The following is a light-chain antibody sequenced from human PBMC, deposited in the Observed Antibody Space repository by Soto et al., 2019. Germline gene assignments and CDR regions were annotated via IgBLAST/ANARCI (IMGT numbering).Light chain of an antibody. J-gene: IGKJ5*01. CDR1: QSVSSN. V-gene: IGKV3-15*01. Sequence: EIVMTQSPATLSVSPGERATLSCRASQSVSSNLAWYQQKPGQAPRLLIYGASTRATGIPARFSGSGSGTEFTLTICCLQSEDFAVYYCQQYNNWPPSTFGQGTRLEIK. CDR2: GAS. CDR3: QQYNNWPPST.